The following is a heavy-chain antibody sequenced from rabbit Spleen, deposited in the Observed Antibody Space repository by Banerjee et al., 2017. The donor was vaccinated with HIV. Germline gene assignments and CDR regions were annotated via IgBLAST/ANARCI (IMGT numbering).Heavy chain of an antibody. Sequence: QEQLVESGGGLVQPEGSLTLTCTASGFSFSSGYYMYWVRQAPGKGLEWIGTIYSGSSGGPWYASWAKGRFTITRSTSLNTMTLQMTSLTVADTATYFCARANNSGDYPYGMDLWGPGTLVTVS. CDR1: GFSFSSGYY. V-gene: IGHV1S45*01. D-gene: IGHD1-1*01. CDR3: ARANNSGDYPYGMDL. CDR2: IYSGSSGGP. J-gene: IGHJ6*01.